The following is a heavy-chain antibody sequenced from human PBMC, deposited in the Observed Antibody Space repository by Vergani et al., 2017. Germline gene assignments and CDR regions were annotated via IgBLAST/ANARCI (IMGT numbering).Heavy chain of an antibody. D-gene: IGHD5-24*01. CDR2: IRYDGSNK. Sequence: QVQLVESGGGVVQPGGSLRLSCAASGFTFSSYGMHWVRQAPGKGLGWVAFIRYDGSNKYYADSVKGRFTISRDNSKNTLYLQMNSLRAEDTAVYYCARAKKRWLQFQSFTGVDYWGQGTLVTVSS. V-gene: IGHV3-30*02. CDR3: ARAKKRWLQFQSFTGVDY. CDR1: GFTFSSYG. J-gene: IGHJ4*02.